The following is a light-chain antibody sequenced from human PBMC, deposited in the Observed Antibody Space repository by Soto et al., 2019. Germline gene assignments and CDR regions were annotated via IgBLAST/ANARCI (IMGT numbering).Light chain of an antibody. CDR1: QSISSY. CDR3: QHSYSTPFT. Sequence: DIQMTQSPSSLSASVGDRVTITCRASQSISSYLNWYQQKPGKAPKLLIYAASSLQSGVPSRFSGSGSGTEFTLTISSLQPEDFATDYCQHSYSTPFTFGPGTKVDSK. V-gene: IGKV1-39*01. CDR2: AAS. J-gene: IGKJ3*01.